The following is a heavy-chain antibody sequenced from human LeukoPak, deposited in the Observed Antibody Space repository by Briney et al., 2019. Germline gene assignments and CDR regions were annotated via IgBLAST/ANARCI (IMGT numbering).Heavy chain of an antibody. V-gene: IGHV1-2*02. D-gene: IGHD4-17*01. CDR2: INPNSGGT. J-gene: IGHJ4*02. Sequence: ASVKVSCKASGYTFTGYYMHWVRQAPGQGLEWMGWINPNSGGTNYAQKFQGRVTMTRDTSISTAYMELSRLRSDDTAVYYCARWAVTTGLPSDYWGQGTLVTVSS. CDR3: ARWAVTTGLPSDY. CDR1: GYTFTGYY.